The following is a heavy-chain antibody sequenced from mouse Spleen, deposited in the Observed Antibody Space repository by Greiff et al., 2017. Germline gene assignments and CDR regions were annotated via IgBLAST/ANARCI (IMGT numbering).Heavy chain of an antibody. Sequence: VQLQQSGAELARPGASVKLSCKASGYTFTSYGISWVKQRTGQGLEWIGEIYPRSGNTYYNEKFKGKATLTADKSSSTAYMELRSLTSEDSAVYFCAMEGYYGSSLPFDYWGQGTTLTVSS. D-gene: IGHD1-1*01. V-gene: IGHV1-81*01. CDR3: AMEGYYGSSLPFDY. CDR1: GYTFTSYG. CDR2: IYPRSGNT. J-gene: IGHJ2*01.